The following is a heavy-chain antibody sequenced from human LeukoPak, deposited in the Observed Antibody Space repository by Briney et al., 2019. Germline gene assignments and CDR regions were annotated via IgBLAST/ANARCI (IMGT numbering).Heavy chain of an antibody. D-gene: IGHD6-13*01. CDR2: IYYSVST. CDR3: AREDSSSWYGGGYYYYGMDV. CDR1: GGSISSYY. Sequence: PSETLSLTCTVSGGSISSYYWSWIRQPPGKGLEWIGYIYYSVSTNYNPSLKSRVTISVDTSKNQFSLKLSSVTAADTAVYYCAREDSSSWYGGGYYYYGMDVWGQGTTVAVSS. J-gene: IGHJ6*02. V-gene: IGHV4-59*01.